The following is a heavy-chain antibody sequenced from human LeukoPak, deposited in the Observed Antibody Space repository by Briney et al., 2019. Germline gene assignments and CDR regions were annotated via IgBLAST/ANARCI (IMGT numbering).Heavy chain of an antibody. Sequence: GGSLRLSCAASGFTFSSCSMSWVRQAPGKGLEWVSGISSSGDDTVYADSVKGRFTISRDNSKNTLYLQMNSLRAEDTAVYYCARGGFKSFWSGYYYYYYMDVWGKGTTVTVSS. J-gene: IGHJ6*03. D-gene: IGHD3-3*01. V-gene: IGHV3-23*01. CDR2: ISSSGDDT. CDR1: GFTFSSCS. CDR3: ARGGFKSFWSGYYYYYYMDV.